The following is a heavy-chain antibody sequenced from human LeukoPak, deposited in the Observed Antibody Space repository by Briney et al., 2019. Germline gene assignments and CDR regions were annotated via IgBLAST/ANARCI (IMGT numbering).Heavy chain of an antibody. Sequence: ASVKVSCKTSGYTFIRYDINWVRQASGQGLEWVGGMNPKNGDTEYAQKFQGRVTMTTSTSMRTVYMELSRLRSEDTAVYYCARVVRGTGWFKFDSWGQGTLVTVST. D-gene: IGHD6-19*01. CDR2: MNPKNGDT. J-gene: IGHJ4*02. CDR1: GYTFIRYD. V-gene: IGHV1-8*01. CDR3: ARVVRGTGWFKFDS.